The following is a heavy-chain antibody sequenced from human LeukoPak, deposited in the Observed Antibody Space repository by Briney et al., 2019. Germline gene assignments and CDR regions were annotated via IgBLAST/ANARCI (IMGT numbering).Heavy chain of an antibody. CDR1: DYSISSDYF. V-gene: IGHV4-38-2*02. J-gene: IGHJ3*02. CDR3: AGDYRGIRRAGHGFDI. Sequence: SETLSLTCAVSDYSISSDYFWGWTRQPPGKGLEWIGNIYHSGSTYYNPSLKSRVTISVDTSKNQFSLNLSSVTAADTAVYYCAGDYRGIRRAGHGFDIWGQGTMVTVSS. CDR2: IYHSGST. D-gene: IGHD3-10*01.